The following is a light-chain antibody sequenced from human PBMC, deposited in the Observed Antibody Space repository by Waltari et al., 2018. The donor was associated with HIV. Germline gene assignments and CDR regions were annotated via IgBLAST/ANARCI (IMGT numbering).Light chain of an antibody. CDR2: DSS. CDR3: HQRSKWPLT. J-gene: IGKJ4*01. V-gene: IGKV3-11*01. CDR1: QSVGTY. Sequence: EVVLTQSPGTLSLSPGERATLSCRASQSVGTYVPWYQQKPGQAPRLLIDDSSNRATGVPARFSGSGSGTDFSLTISSLEPEDFAVYYCHQRSKWPLTFGGGTKVEIK.